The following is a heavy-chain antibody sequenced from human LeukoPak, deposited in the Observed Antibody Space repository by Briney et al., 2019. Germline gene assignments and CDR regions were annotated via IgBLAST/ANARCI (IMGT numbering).Heavy chain of an antibody. CDR3: ARGLDYYDD. Sequence: SEILSLTCAVYGGSFSGYYWSWIRQPPGKGLEWIGEINHSGSTNYNPSLKSRVTISVDTSKNQFSLKLSSVTAADTAVYYCARGLDYYDDWGQGTLVTVSS. CDR2: INHSGST. CDR1: GGSFSGYY. J-gene: IGHJ4*02. V-gene: IGHV4-34*01.